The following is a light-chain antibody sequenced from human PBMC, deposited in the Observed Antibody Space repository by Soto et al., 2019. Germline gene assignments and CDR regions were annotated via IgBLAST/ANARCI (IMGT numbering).Light chain of an antibody. CDR2: EVN. V-gene: IGLV2-14*01. CDR3: SSYATTSTLV. Sequence: QSALTQPASVSGSPGQAVTISCTGASSDVGGYDYVSWYQQHPGKAPKLILYEVNNRPSGVSNHFSGSKSGKTASLIISGLQADAVAHYYCSSYATTSTLVFGSGTKVTVL. CDR1: SSDVGGYDY. J-gene: IGLJ1*01.